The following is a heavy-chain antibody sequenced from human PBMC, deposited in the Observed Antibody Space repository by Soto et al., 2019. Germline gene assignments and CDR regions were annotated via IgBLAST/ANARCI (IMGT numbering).Heavy chain of an antibody. CDR1: GFTFSSYG. CDR3: ARDRTRGYCSGGSCYHPSDAFDI. J-gene: IGHJ3*02. D-gene: IGHD2-15*01. CDR2: IWYDGSNK. V-gene: IGHV3-33*01. Sequence: PGGSLRLSCAASGFTFSSYGMHWVRQAPGKGLEWVAVIWYDGSNKYYADNVKGRFTISRDNSKKTLYLQMNSLRAEDTVVYYCARDRTRGYCSGGSCYHPSDAFDIWGQGTMVTVSS.